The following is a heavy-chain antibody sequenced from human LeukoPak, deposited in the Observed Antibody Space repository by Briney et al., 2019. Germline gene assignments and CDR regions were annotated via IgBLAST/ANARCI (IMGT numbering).Heavy chain of an antibody. Sequence: PSETLSLTCTVSGYSISSGYYWGWIRQPPGKGLEWIGSIYHSGSTYYNPSLKSRVTISVDTSKNQFSLKLSSVTAADTAVYYCARVGVDSSGYYEEDWFDPWGQGTLVTVSS. V-gene: IGHV4-38-2*02. CDR1: GYSISSGYY. CDR3: ARVGVDSSGYYEEDWFDP. J-gene: IGHJ5*02. CDR2: IYHSGST. D-gene: IGHD3-22*01.